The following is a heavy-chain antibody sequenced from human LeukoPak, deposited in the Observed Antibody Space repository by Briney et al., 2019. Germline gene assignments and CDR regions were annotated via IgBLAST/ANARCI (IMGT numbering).Heavy chain of an antibody. CDR1: GYTFTDNF. CDR3: TRDWGPNSGDFHYDAFDV. CDR2: IRPNSGDT. J-gene: IGHJ3*01. V-gene: IGHV1-2*02. D-gene: IGHD1-26*01. Sequence: ASVEVSCKASGYTFTDNFIHWVRQAPGQGLEWVGWIRPNSGDTRYAEKFQGRVTMTRDSSISTAYMELSRLISDDTAVYYCTRDWGPNSGDFHYDAFDVWGQGTTVTVSS.